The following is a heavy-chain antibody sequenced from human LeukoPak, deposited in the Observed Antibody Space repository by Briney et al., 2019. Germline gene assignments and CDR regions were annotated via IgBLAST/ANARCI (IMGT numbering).Heavy chain of an antibody. D-gene: IGHD4-17*01. Sequence: GGSLRLSCAASGFTVSSNYMSWVRQAPGKGLEWVSVIYSGGSTYYADSVKGRFTISRDNSKNTLYLQMNSLRAEDTAVYYCARVWTTVTGEGYYMDVWGKGTTVTISS. CDR1: GFTVSSNY. V-gene: IGHV3-53*01. CDR2: IYSGGST. J-gene: IGHJ6*03. CDR3: ARVWTTVTGEGYYMDV.